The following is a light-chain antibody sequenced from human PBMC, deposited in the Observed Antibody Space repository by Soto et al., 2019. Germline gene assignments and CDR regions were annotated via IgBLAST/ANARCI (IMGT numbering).Light chain of an antibody. CDR1: SSDIGYHNR. J-gene: IGLJ3*02. V-gene: IGLV2-18*02. Sequence: QSALTQPPSVSGSPGQSVTISCTGTSSDIGYHNRVSWYQQPPGTAPKLMIYEVSTRYSGVPDRFSGSKSGNTASLTISGLQAEDEADYYCSSFASSATSVFGGGTKLTVL. CDR2: EVS. CDR3: SSFASSATSV.